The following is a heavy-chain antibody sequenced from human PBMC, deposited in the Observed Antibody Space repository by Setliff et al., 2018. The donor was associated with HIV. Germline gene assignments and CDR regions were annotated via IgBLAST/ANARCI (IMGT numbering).Heavy chain of an antibody. CDR1: GFTFTDYW. V-gene: IGHV3-74*01. D-gene: IGHD5-18*01. CDR2: VNTHGSSA. J-gene: IGHJ4*02. Sequence: GGSLRLSCAASGFTFTDYWMHWVRQAPGKGLVWVARVNTHGSSANYADFVKGRSTISRDNAQSTLYLHMNSLRGEDTAVYYCAAGYNYAQENNWGQGTLVTVSS. CDR3: AAGYNYAQENN.